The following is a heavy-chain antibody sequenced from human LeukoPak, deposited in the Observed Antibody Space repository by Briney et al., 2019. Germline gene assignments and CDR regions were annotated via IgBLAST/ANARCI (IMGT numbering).Heavy chain of an antibody. CDR2: IYTSGST. Sequence: SETLSLTCTVSGGSISSGSYYWSWIRQPAGKGLEWIGRIYTSGSTNYNPSLKSRVTISVDTSKNQFSLKLSSVTAADTAVYYCARYALLAAADRTGAFDIWGQGTMVTVSP. V-gene: IGHV4-61*02. CDR1: GGSISSGSYY. CDR3: ARYALLAAADRTGAFDI. J-gene: IGHJ3*02. D-gene: IGHD6-13*01.